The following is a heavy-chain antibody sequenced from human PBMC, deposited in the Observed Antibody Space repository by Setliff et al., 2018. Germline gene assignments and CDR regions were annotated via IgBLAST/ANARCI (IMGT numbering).Heavy chain of an antibody. CDR3: VAVRWNYPTV. D-gene: IGHD1-7*01. J-gene: IGHJ4*02. CDR1: GFIFRSYE. CDR2: INSGGDSGRNI. V-gene: IGHV3-48*03. Sequence: PGGSLRLSCVASGFIFRSYEMNWVRQAPGKGLEWISYINSGGDSGRNIYYADSVRGRFTISRDNAKNSLYLQMDSLRAEDTAVFYCVAVRWNYPTVWGQGTLVTVSS.